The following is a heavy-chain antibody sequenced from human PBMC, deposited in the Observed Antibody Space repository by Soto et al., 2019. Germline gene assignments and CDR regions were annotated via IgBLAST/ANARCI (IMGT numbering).Heavy chain of an antibody. V-gene: IGHV1-69*02. CDR2: IIPVLTIT. D-gene: IGHD2-21*02. Sequence: QAQLVQSGAEVKKPGSSVRLSCSTSGGSFSSYTISWVRQAPGQGLEWMGRIIPVLTITDYAQKFRGRITITAGKSSNTAYMELTSLRPDDTAVYYCARRRYCGADCYKNYYFGMDVWGQGTTVTVSS. CDR3: ARRRYCGADCYKNYYFGMDV. CDR1: GGSFSSYT. J-gene: IGHJ6*02.